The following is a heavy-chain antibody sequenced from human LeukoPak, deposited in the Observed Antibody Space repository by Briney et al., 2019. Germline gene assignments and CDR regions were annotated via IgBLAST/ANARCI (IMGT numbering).Heavy chain of an antibody. CDR2: IRSKANSYAT. D-gene: IGHD2-2*01. Sequence: PGGSLRLSCAASGFTFSGSAMHWVRQASGKGLEWVGRIRSKANSYATAYAASVKGRFTISRDDSKNTAYLQMNSLRAEDTAVYYCAKVGFLGVPAGPSGYWGQGTLVTVSS. CDR3: AKVGFLGVPAGPSGY. CDR1: GFTFSGSA. V-gene: IGHV3-73*01. J-gene: IGHJ4*02.